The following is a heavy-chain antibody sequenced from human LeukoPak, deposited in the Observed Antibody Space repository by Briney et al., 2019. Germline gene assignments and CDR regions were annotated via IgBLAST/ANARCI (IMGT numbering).Heavy chain of an antibody. J-gene: IGHJ4*02. CDR3: ATGYCSSTNCRIDY. D-gene: IGHD2-2*03. CDR2: IRVYNGDT. CDR1: GYTFTSYG. V-gene: IGHV1-18*01. Sequence: ASVKVSCKASGYTFTSYGISWVRQAPGQELEWMGWIRVYNGDTNYAQKLQGRVTMTTDTSTSTAYMELRSLRSDDTAVYYCATGYCSSTNCRIDYWGQGTLVSVSS.